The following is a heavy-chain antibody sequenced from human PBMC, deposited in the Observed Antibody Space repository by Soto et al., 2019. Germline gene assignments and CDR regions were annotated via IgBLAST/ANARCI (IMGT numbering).Heavy chain of an antibody. D-gene: IGHD2-8*01. V-gene: IGHV3-15*01. Sequence: EVHLVESGGGLVKPGGSLRLSCAASGFTFSNAWMSWVRQAPGKGLEWVGRIKSKSDGGTIDYAAPVKGRFTISRDDSKNTLYLQMNSLKTEDTAVYYCTTDPGGGVTSREVRDYWGQGTLVTVSS. CDR1: GFTFSNAW. J-gene: IGHJ4*02. CDR3: TTDPGGGVTSREVRDY. CDR2: IKSKSDGGTI.